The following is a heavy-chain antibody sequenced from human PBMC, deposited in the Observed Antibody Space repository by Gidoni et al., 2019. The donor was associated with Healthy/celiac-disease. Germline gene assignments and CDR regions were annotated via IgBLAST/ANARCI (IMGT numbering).Heavy chain of an antibody. D-gene: IGHD6-19*01. CDR3: AKDTGAVAGTPFDY. Sequence: VQLVESGGGLVQPGRSLRLSCAASGFTFDGYAMHWVRQAPGKGLEWVAGISWNSGSIGYADSVEGRFTISRDNAKNSLYLQMNSLRAEDTALYYCAKDTGAVAGTPFDYWGQGTLVTVSS. CDR1: GFTFDGYA. V-gene: IGHV3-9*01. CDR2: ISWNSGSI. J-gene: IGHJ4*02.